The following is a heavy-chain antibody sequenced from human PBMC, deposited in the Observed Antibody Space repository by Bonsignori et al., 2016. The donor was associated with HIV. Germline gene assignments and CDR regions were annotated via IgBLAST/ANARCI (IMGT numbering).Heavy chain of an antibody. Sequence: WIRQPPGKGLEWVANIKQDGSEKYYVDSVKGRFTISRDNAKNSLYLQMNSLRAEDTAVYYCARRKRYYDFWSGSTGAFDIWGQGTMVTVSS. CDR2: IKQDGSEK. D-gene: IGHD3-3*01. J-gene: IGHJ3*02. V-gene: IGHV3-7*01. CDR3: ARRKRYYDFWSGSTGAFDI.